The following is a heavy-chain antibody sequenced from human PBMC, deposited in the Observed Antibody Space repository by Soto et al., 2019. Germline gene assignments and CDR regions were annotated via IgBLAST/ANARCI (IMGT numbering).Heavy chain of an antibody. Sequence: QVQLVESGGGVVQPGRSLRLSCAVSGVTFSSYGMHWVRQATGKGREWVAVISYDGSVEYYADSVKCRFTISRDNPKNMVYLQMNSLRIDDTAVDYCAKEGGTGESTLRYSYDCWGQGTLVTVSS. CDR2: ISYDGSVE. V-gene: IGHV3-30*18. J-gene: IGHJ4*02. CDR1: GVTFSSYG. CDR3: AKEGGTGESTLRYSYDC. D-gene: IGHD5-18*01.